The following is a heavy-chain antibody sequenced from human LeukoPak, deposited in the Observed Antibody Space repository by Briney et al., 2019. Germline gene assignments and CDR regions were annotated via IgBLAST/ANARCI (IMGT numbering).Heavy chain of an antibody. CDR2: ISSNGMIT. J-gene: IGHJ5*02. CDR1: GFTFSNFG. Sequence: PGRSLRLSCAASGFTFSNFGMHWVRQAPGKGLEYVSAISSNGMITYYANSVKGRFTISRDNSKNTLYLQMGSLRAEDMAVYYCARQLAGAGRGWFDPWGQGTLVTVSS. D-gene: IGHD6-13*01. V-gene: IGHV3-64*01. CDR3: ARQLAGAGRGWFDP.